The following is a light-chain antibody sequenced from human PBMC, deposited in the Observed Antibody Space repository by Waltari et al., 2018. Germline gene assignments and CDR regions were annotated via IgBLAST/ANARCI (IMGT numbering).Light chain of an antibody. CDR1: QGISNY. CDR3: QKYNSAPRRT. J-gene: IGKJ1*01. Sequence: DIQMTQSPSSLSASVGDRVTITCRASQGISNYLAWYQQKPGKVPKLLIYAASTLQSVVPSRFSGSGSGTDFTLTISSLQPEDVATYYCQKYNSAPRRTFGQGTKVEIK. CDR2: AAS. V-gene: IGKV1-27*01.